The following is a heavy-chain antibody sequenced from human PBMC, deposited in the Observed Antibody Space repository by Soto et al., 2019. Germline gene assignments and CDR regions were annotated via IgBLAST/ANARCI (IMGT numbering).Heavy chain of an antibody. CDR3: AKDVPLNGRNEIGAYGMDV. CDR1: GYTFTSYA. V-gene: IGHV1-3*01. D-gene: IGHD2-8*01. CDR2: INAGNGNT. Sequence: GASVKVSCKASGYTFTSYAMHWVRQAPGQRLEWMGWINAGNGNTKYSQKFQGRVTITRDTSASTAYMELNSLRPEDTAVYYCAKDVPLNGRNEIGAYGMDVWGQGTTVTVSS. J-gene: IGHJ6*02.